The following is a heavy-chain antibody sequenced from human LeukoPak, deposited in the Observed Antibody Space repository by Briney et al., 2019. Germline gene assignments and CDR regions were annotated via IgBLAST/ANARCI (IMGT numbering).Heavy chain of an antibody. CDR1: GFTFSSYG. J-gene: IGHJ3*02. V-gene: IGHV3-30*18. D-gene: IGHD3-9*01. Sequence: PGGSLRLSCAASGFTFSSYGMHWVRQAPGKGLEWVAVISYDGSNKYCADSVKGRFTISRDNSKNTLYLQMNSLRAEDTAVYYCAKDFDRGAFDIWGQGTMVTVSS. CDR3: AKDFDRGAFDI. CDR2: ISYDGSNK.